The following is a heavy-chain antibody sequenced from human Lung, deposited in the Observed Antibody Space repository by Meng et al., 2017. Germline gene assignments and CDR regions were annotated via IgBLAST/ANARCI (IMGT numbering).Heavy chain of an antibody. J-gene: IGHJ4*02. CDR1: GYTFPDYW. CDR3: ARDEDISAAGKLFGDY. D-gene: IGHD6-13*01. V-gene: IGHV1-2*06. Sequence: VQPGQFGARVKKPGASVKVSCKSSGYTFPDYWLHWVRRAPGQVLEWMGRINPKSGDTHYAQRFQGRVTMTGDTSISTAYMELSGLRSDDTAMYYCARDEDISAAGKLFGDYWGQGTLVTVSS. CDR2: INPKSGDT.